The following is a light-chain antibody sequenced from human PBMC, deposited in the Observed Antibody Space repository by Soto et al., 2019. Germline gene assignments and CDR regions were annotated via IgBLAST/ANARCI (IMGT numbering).Light chain of an antibody. CDR3: QQYNTWTWT. V-gene: IGKV3-15*01. CDR1: ESLITKA. Sequence: EIVLTQSPGTLSLSPGETATVSCRATESLITKALAWYQQKPGQPPRLLMYGASTWASGIPVRFSGSGSGTDFTLTISSLQSEDFAIYYCQQYNTWTWTFGQGTKVEVK. J-gene: IGKJ1*01. CDR2: GAS.